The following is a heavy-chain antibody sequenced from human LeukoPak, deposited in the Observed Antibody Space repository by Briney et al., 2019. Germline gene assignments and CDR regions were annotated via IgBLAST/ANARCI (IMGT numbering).Heavy chain of an antibody. CDR1: GGTFSSYA. D-gene: IGHD3-22*01. CDR3: ARRSYDSSGYYQFDY. V-gene: IGHV1-69*05. Sequence: SVKVSCKASGGTFSSYAISWVRQAPGQGIEWMGRIIPIFGTANYAQKFQGRVTITTDESTSTAYMELSSLRSEDTAVYYCARRSYDSSGYYQFDYWGQGTLVTVSS. CDR2: IIPIFGTA. J-gene: IGHJ4*02.